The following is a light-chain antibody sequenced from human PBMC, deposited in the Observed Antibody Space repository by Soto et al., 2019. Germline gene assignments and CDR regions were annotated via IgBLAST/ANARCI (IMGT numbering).Light chain of an antibody. J-gene: IGKJ1*01. Sequence: DIQMTQSPSTLSASVGDRVTITCRASQSISRWLAWYQQKPGRAPKSLIYDASNLRSGVPSRFSGFGSGTEFTLTISSLQPDDFATYYCQHYGGMWTFGQGTKVDI. V-gene: IGKV1-5*01. CDR3: QHYGGMWT. CDR1: QSISRW. CDR2: DAS.